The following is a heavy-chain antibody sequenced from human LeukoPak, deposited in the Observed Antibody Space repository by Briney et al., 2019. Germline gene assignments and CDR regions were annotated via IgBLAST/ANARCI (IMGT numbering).Heavy chain of an antibody. CDR3: ARRRGYYYDSSGYRFDY. J-gene: IGHJ4*02. D-gene: IGHD3-22*01. Sequence: SETLSLTCTVSGGSISSSNFYWGWIRQPPGKGLEWIGSIYYSGSTYYNPSLKSRVTISVDTSKNQFSLKLSSVTAADTAVYYCARRRGYYYDSSGYRFDYWGQGTLVTVSS. CDR2: IYYSGST. V-gene: IGHV4-39*07. CDR1: GGSISSSNFY.